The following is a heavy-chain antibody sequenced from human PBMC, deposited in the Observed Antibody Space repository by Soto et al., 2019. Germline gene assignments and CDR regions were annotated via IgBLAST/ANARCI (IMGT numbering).Heavy chain of an antibody. CDR1: GGTFSSYT. V-gene: IGHV1-69*08. Sequence: QVQLVQSGAEVKKPGSSVKVSCKASGGTFSSYTISWVRQAPGQGLEWMGRIIPILGIANYAQKFQGRVTITADNSRSTAYMELSSLRSEDTAVYYCVRDPGPDGVVAADDFMDYGMDVWGQGTTVTVSS. CDR3: VRDPGPDGVVAADDFMDYGMDV. CDR2: IIPILGIA. D-gene: IGHD2-15*01. J-gene: IGHJ6*02.